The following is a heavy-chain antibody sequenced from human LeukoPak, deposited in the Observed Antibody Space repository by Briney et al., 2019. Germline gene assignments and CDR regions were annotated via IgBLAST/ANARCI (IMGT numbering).Heavy chain of an antibody. D-gene: IGHD1-14*01. Sequence: ASVKVSCKASGYTFTGYYMHWVRQAPGQGLEWMGWIDPNSGGTNYAQKFQGRVTLTRDTSISTAYMELSRLRSDDTAVYYCARARTKPPATVCREWGQGTLVTVSS. V-gene: IGHV1-2*02. CDR1: GYTFTGYY. J-gene: IGHJ4*02. CDR2: IDPNSGGT. CDR3: ARARTKPPATVCRE.